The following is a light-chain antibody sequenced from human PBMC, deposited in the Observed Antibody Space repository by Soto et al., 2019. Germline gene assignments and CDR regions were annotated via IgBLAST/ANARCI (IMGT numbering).Light chain of an antibody. J-gene: IGKJ5*01. CDR1: QSIHTS. CDR2: DST. CDR3: QQRNVWPPIT. V-gene: IGKV3-11*01. Sequence: IQSPTTLSLSPGERATLSCRASQSIHTSLAWYQQKSGKPPRLVIYDSTLRANGVPDRFGGSRSGTEFTLTINSLVPEDFAVYYCQQRNVWPPITFGQGTRLEI.